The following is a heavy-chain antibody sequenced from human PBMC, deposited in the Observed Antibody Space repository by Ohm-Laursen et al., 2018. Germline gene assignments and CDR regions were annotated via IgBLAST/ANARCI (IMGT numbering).Heavy chain of an antibody. D-gene: IGHD1-26*01. J-gene: IGHJ4*02. CDR2: IWYDGSKE. Sequence: SSLRFSCTASGFTLRTYGMHWVRQAPGKGLEWVSVIWYDGSKEYYADSVKGRFTISRDVSQNTLYLQMNSLRGEDTAIYYCAKRYSMSYGGAYIDYWGQGTLVTVSS. CDR1: GFTLRTYG. V-gene: IGHV3-33*06. CDR3: AKRYSMSYGGAYIDY.